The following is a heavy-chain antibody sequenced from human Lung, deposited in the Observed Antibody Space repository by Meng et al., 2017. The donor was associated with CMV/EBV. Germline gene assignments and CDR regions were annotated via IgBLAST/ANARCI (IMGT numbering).Heavy chain of an antibody. CDR2: ISPNSGGT. Sequence: TLKVSCKASGYTFTGYYMHWVREAPGQGLEWMGWISPNSGGTNYAQNFQGRVTMTRDTSISTAYMELSRLRSDDTDVYYCARGDYSSTLPFDYWGQGTLVTVSS. J-gene: IGHJ4*02. CDR3: ARGDYSSTLPFDY. CDR1: GYTFTGYY. V-gene: IGHV1-2*02. D-gene: IGHD6-13*01.